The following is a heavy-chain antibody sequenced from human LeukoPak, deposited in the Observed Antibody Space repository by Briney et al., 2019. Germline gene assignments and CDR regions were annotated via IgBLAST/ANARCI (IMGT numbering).Heavy chain of an antibody. J-gene: IGHJ6*03. CDR3: ARDGRDSSSWYRDCYYYYMDV. D-gene: IGHD6-13*01. CDR1: GFNFDQYW. Sequence: GGSLRLSCAASGFNFDQYWMTWVRQAPGKGLEWVANIRFDGSKISYVDSVKGRFTISRDNAKNSLYLQMNSLRAEDTAVYYYARDGRDSSSWYRDCYYYYMDVWGKGTTVTVSS. V-gene: IGHV3-7*01. CDR2: IRFDGSKI.